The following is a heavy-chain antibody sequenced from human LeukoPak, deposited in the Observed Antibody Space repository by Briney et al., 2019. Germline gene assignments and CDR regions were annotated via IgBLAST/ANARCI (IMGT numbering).Heavy chain of an antibody. D-gene: IGHD6-19*01. V-gene: IGHV4-59*01. J-gene: IGHJ4*02. Sequence: PSETLSLTCTVSGGSISSYYWSWIRQPPGKGLEWIGFIYYSGSTNYNPSLKSRVTISVDTSKNQFSLKLSSVTAADTAVYYCGGGSSGLLDYWGQGTLVTVSS. CDR2: IYYSGST. CDR1: GGSISSYY. CDR3: GGGSSGLLDY.